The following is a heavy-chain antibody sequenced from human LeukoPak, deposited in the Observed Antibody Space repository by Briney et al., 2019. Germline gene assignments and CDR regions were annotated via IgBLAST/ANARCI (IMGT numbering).Heavy chain of an antibody. CDR1: GFTFSSYA. D-gene: IGHD2-21*01. J-gene: IGHJ3*02. V-gene: IGHV3-7*01. CDR2: IKQDGSEK. Sequence: PGGSLRLSCAASGFTFSSYAMSWVRQAPGKGLEWVANIKQDGSEKYYVDSVKGRFTISRDNAKNSLYLQMNSLRAEDTAVYYCARGLWVYAFDIWGQGTMVTVSS. CDR3: ARGLWVYAFDI.